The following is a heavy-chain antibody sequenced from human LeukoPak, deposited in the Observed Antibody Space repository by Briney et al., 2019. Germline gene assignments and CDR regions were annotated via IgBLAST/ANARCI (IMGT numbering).Heavy chain of an antibody. D-gene: IGHD3-22*01. V-gene: IGHV3-23*01. J-gene: IGHJ5*02. CDR3: AKDNYYDSSGYP. CDR2: ISGSGGST. Sequence: GGSLILSCAASGFTFSSYAMSWVRQAPGKGLEWVSAISGSGGSTYYADSVKGGFTISRDNSKNTLYLQMNSLGAEDTAVYYCAKDNYYDSSGYPWGQGTLVTVSS. CDR1: GFTFSSYA.